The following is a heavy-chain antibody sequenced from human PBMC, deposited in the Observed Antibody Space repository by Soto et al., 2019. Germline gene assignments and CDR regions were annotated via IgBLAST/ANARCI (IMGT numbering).Heavy chain of an antibody. J-gene: IGHJ4*02. Sequence: PGGSLRLSCAASGCTFTNYAIHWVRQAPGKGLEWVAVISYDGSKKYYADSVKGRFTISRDNSKSTLYLQMNSLRAEDTAVFYCARAYYHDKSDFDYWGQRTQVTVSS. CDR1: GCTFTNYA. CDR2: ISYDGSKK. V-gene: IGHV3-30-3*01. D-gene: IGHD3-22*01. CDR3: ARAYYHDKSDFDY.